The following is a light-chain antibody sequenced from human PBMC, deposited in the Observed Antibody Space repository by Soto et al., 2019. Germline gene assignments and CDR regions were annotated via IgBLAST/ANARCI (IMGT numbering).Light chain of an antibody. J-gene: IGKJ1*01. Sequence: DIQMTQSPSTLSASVGDRVSITWRASQSIDNWLAWYQQKPRKAPQVLIYKASDLESGVPSRFSGSGAGTEFTITSSSLQPDDFATYYCQQYKSLWTFGQGTKVEI. CDR3: QQYKSLWT. CDR1: QSIDNW. CDR2: KAS. V-gene: IGKV1-5*03.